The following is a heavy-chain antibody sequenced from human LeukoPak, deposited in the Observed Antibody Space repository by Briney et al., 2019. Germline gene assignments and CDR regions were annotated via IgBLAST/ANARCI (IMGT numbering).Heavy chain of an antibody. Sequence: GGSLRLSCTASGFNFDDYNMSWVRQAPGKGLEWVSSLISSGAVTYYADSVKGRFTISRDNSKNTVHLQMDSLRAEDSAVYYCAKNAGYSYGLYYFDYWGQGTLVTVSS. CDR2: LISSGAVT. J-gene: IGHJ4*02. D-gene: IGHD5-18*01. CDR1: GFNFDDYN. CDR3: AKNAGYSYGLYYFDY. V-gene: IGHV3-23*01.